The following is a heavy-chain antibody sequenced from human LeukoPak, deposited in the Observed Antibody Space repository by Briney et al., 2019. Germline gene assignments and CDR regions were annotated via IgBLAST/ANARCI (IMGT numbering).Heavy chain of an antibody. V-gene: IGHV1-2*02. J-gene: IGHJ6*03. CDR1: GYTFSNYY. Sequence: GASVKVSCKASGYTFSNYYMHWVRQAPGQGLEWMGWINPNSGGTNYAQKFQGRVTMTRDTSISTAYMELSRLRSDDTAVYYCARERPPYYYMDVWGKGTTVTISS. CDR2: INPNSGGT. CDR3: ARERPPYYYMDV.